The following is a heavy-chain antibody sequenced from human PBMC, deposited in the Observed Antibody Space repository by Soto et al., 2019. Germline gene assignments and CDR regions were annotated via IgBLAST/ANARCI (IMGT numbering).Heavy chain of an antibody. Sequence: DVQLVESGGGLVKPGGSLRLSCTASGFTISNYNMNWVRQSPGKGLEWVSSISSSSTYIQYADSMKGRFTISKDNANNSLFLQLPSLRAQDSAVYYCVRAIVVVPPGEFDLWGQGTLVAVSP. J-gene: IGHJ5*02. CDR2: ISSSSTYI. D-gene: IGHD2-2*01. CDR1: GFTISNYN. V-gene: IGHV3-21*01. CDR3: VRAIVVVPPGEFDL.